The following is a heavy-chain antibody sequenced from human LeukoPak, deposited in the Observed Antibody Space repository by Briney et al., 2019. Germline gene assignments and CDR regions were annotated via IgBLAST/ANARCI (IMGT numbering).Heavy chain of an antibody. CDR2: IYTSGST. Sequence: RPSETLSLTCTVSGGSISSYYWSWVRQPAGKGLEWIGRIYTSGSTNYNPSLKSRVTMSVDTSKNQFSLKLSSVTAADTAVYYCARDEVIPAAIPYGMDVWGQGTTVTVSS. CDR1: GGSISSYY. J-gene: IGHJ6*02. CDR3: ARDEVIPAAIPYGMDV. V-gene: IGHV4-4*07. D-gene: IGHD2-2*01.